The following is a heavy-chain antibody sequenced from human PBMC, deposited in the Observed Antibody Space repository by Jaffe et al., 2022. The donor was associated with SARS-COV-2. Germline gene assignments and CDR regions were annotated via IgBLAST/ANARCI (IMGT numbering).Heavy chain of an antibody. CDR1: GGSISSGGYY. CDR2: IYYSGTT. Sequence: QVQLQESGPGLVKPSQTLSLTCTVSGGSISSGGYYCSWIRQHPGKGLEWIGYIYYSGTTYYNPSLESRVTISLDTSKNQFSLKLRSVTAADTAVYYCASMRATNFWYFDLWGRGTLVTVSS. D-gene: IGHD1-26*01. J-gene: IGHJ2*01. CDR3: ASMRATNFWYFDL. V-gene: IGHV4-31*03.